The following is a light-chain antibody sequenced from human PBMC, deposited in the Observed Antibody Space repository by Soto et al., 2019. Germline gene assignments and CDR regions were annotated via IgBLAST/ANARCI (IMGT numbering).Light chain of an antibody. CDR3: QTWGTGIQV. V-gene: IGLV4-69*01. Sequence: QPVRTQSPSASASRGASVKLTCTLSSGHSSYAIAWHQQQPEKGPRYLMKLNSDGSHSKGDGIPDRFSGSSSGAERYLTISSLQSEDEADYYCQTWGTGIQVFGGGTKLTVL. CDR1: SGHSSYA. J-gene: IGLJ2*01. CDR2: LNSDGSH.